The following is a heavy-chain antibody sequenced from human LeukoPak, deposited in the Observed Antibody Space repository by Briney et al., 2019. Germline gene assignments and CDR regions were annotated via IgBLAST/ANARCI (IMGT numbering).Heavy chain of an antibody. D-gene: IGHD6-13*01. CDR2: ISAYNGNT. Sequence: GASVKVSCKASGYTFTSYGISWVRQAPGQGLEWMGWISAYNGNTNYAQKFQGRVTLTTDTSTTTAYMELRSLRSDDTAVYYCVSNFGYTGYYYYYMDVWGKGTTVTVSS. CDR1: GYTFTSYG. CDR3: VSNFGYTGYYYYYMDV. J-gene: IGHJ6*03. V-gene: IGHV1-18*01.